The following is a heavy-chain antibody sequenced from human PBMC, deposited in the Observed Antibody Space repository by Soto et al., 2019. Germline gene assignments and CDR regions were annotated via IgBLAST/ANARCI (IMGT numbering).Heavy chain of an antibody. V-gene: IGHV4-34*01. D-gene: IGHD3-3*01. J-gene: IGHJ6*02. Sequence: SENLPLTCAVSGGSFSGDYWSWIRQPPGKGLEWIGEINHSGSTNYNPSLKSRVTISVDTSKNQFSLKLSSVTAADTAVYYCARHVGDVYYDFGRPMDVWGQGPTVTVSS. CDR3: ARHVGDVYYDFGRPMDV. CDR1: GGSFSGDY. CDR2: INHSGST.